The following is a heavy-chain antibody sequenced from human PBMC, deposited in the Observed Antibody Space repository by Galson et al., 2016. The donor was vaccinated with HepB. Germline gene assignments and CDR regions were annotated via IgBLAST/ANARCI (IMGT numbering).Heavy chain of an antibody. J-gene: IGHJ4*02. Sequence: SLRLSCAASGFKFDDYGMSWVRQAPGKGLEWVSGINWNGGSTGYADSVKGRFTISRDNAKSSLYLQMNSLRAEDTALYYCARATPYYDILSGDYNYFFDYWGQGTLVTVSS. CDR1: GFKFDDYG. CDR3: ARATPYYDILSGDYNYFFDY. V-gene: IGHV3-20*04. D-gene: IGHD3-9*01. CDR2: INWNGGST.